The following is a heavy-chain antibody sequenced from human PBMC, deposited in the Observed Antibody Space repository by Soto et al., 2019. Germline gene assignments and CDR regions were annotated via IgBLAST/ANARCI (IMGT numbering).Heavy chain of an antibody. D-gene: IGHD5-12*01. CDR3: ASSEGGMATIITPSWYFDL. V-gene: IGHV1-69*06. CDR2: IIPIFGTA. Sequence: QVQLVQSGAEVKKPGSSVKVSCKASGGTFSSYAISWVRQAPGQGLEWMGGIIPIFGTANYAQKFQGRVTITADKSTSTAYMELSSLRSEETAVYDCASSEGGMATIITPSWYFDLWGRGTLVTVSS. J-gene: IGHJ2*01. CDR1: GGTFSSYA.